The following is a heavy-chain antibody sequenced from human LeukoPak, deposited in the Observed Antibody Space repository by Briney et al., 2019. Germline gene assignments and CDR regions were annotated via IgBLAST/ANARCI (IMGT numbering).Heavy chain of an antibody. D-gene: IGHD3-10*01. CDR2: MNPNSGNT. CDR3: ARGLRTNLWFGPYYYYYMDV. CDR1: GGTFSSYT. J-gene: IGHJ6*03. Sequence: GSSVKVSCKTSGGTFSSYTINWVRQAPGQGLEWMGWMNPNSGNTGYAQKFQGRVTMTRNTSISTAYMELSSLRSEDTAVYYCARGLRTNLWFGPYYYYYMDVWGKGTTVTISS. V-gene: IGHV1-8*02.